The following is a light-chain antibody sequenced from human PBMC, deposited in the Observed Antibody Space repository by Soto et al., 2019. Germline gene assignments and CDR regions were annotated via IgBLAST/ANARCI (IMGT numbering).Light chain of an antibody. CDR2: EVS. CDR3: CSYAGSNNYV. J-gene: IGLJ1*01. CDR1: SSDGGGYNY. Sequence: QSVLTQPPSASGSPGQSVTIYCTGTSSDGGGYNYVSWYQQHPGKAPKLMIYEVSKRPSGVPDRFSGSKSGNTASLTVSGLQAEDEADYYCCSYAGSNNYVFGTGNKVTVL. V-gene: IGLV2-8*01.